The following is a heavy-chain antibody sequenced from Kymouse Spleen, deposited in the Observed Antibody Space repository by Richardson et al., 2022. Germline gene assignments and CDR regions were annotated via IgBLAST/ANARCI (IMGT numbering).Heavy chain of an antibody. D-gene: IGHD4-11,IGHD4-11*01. CDR2: IWYDGSNK. Sequence: QVQLVESGGGVVQPGRSLRLSCAASGFTFSSYGMHWVRQAPGKGLEWVAVIWYDGSNKYYADSVKGRFTISRDNSKNTLYLQMNSLRAEDTAVYYCAREGTVTTDLGYYGMDVWGQGTTVTVSS. J-gene: IGHJ6*02. V-gene: IGHV3-33*01. CDR1: GFTFSSYG. CDR3: AREGTVTTDLGYYGMDV.